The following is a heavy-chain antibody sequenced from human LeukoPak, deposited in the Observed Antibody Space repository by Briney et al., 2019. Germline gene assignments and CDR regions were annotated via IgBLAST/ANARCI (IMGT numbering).Heavy chain of an antibody. J-gene: IGHJ5*02. Sequence: ASVKVSCKASGYTFTSYGISWVRQAPGQGLEWMGWISGYNGNATYAQKVQGRVTTTTDTSTSTAYMELRSLRSDDTAVYYCARDKGRGGRRYFPNWFGPWGQGTQVTVSS. CDR2: ISGYNGNA. CDR3: ARDKGRGGRRYFPNWFGP. CDR1: GYTFTSYG. D-gene: IGHD2/OR15-2a*01. V-gene: IGHV1-18*01.